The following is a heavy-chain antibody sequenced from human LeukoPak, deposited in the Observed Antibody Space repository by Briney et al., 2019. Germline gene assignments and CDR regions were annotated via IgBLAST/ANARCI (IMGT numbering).Heavy chain of an antibody. V-gene: IGHV3-21*01. D-gene: IGHD3-9*01. J-gene: IGHJ4*02. CDR1: GFTFSSFN. CDR2: ISNSGSNI. CDR3: ARPFGYFDWLLDY. Sequence: GGSLRLSCTASGFTFSSFNMNWVRQAPGKGLEWVSSISNSGSNIYYADSVKGRFTISRDNAKNSLYLQMNSLRAEDTAVYYCARPFGYFDWLLDYWGQGTLVTVSS.